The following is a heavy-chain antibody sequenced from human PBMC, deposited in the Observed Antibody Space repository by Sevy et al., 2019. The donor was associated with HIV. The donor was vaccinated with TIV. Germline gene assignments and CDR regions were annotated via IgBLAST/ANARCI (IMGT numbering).Heavy chain of an antibody. Sequence: GGSLRLSCSASGFTFSSYAMHWVRQAPGKGLEYVSAISSNGGSTYYADSVKGRFTISRDNSKNTLYLQMSSLRAEETAVYYCVKAYYYDSSGLPDAFDIWGQGTMVSVSS. CDR2: ISSNGGST. V-gene: IGHV3-64D*06. J-gene: IGHJ3*02. CDR3: VKAYYYDSSGLPDAFDI. D-gene: IGHD3-22*01. CDR1: GFTFSSYA.